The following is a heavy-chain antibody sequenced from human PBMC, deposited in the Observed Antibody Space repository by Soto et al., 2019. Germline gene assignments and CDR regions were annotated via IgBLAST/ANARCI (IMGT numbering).Heavy chain of an antibody. V-gene: IGHV4-4*02. D-gene: IGHD6-13*01. CDR1: GGSISSSNW. Sequence: QVQLQESGPGLVKPSGTLSLTCAVSGGSISSSNWWSWVRQPPGKGLEWIGEIYHSGSTSCNPSLKGRGTMSVDKSKNQFPLKLRAVTAADTAVYYCARAAMGGSSWPSDCWGQGTLVTVSS. CDR2: IYHSGST. J-gene: IGHJ4*02. CDR3: ARAAMGGSSWPSDC.